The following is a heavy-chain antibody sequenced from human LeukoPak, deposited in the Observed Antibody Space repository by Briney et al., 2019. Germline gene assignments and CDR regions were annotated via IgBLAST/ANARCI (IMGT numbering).Heavy chain of an antibody. D-gene: IGHD1-26*01. CDR2: INHSGST. CDR1: GGSFSGYY. Sequence: SETLSLTCAVYGGSFSGYYWSWIRQPPGKGLEWIGEINHSGSTNYNPSLKSRVTISVDTSKNQFSLKLSSVTAADTAVYYCARAKITTVTTTPSEWELLIYFDYWGQGTLVTVSS. J-gene: IGHJ4*02. V-gene: IGHV4-34*01. CDR3: ARAKITTVTTTPSEWELLIYFDY.